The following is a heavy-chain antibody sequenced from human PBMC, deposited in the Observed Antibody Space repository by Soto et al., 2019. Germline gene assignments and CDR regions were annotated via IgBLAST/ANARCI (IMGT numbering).Heavy chain of an antibody. CDR2: IYYSGST. CDR3: ARDKPSTLDNSSWYRIEAFDI. V-gene: IGHV4-59*01. D-gene: IGHD6-13*01. J-gene: IGHJ3*02. Sequence: SETLSLTCTVSGGSISSYYWSWIRQPPGKGLEWIGYIYYSGSTNYNPSLKSRVTISVDTSKNQFSLKLSSVTAADTAVYYCARDKPSTLDNSSWYRIEAFDIWGQGTMVTVSS. CDR1: GGSISSYY.